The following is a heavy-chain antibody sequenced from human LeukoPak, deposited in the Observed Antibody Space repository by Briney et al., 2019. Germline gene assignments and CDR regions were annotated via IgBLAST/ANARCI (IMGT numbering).Heavy chain of an antibody. Sequence: GGSLRLSCAASGFTFSSYWMRWVRQAPGKGLVWVSRINSDGSSTSYADSVKGRLTISRDNAKNSLYLQMNSLRDEDTAVYYCARARSGWLDAFDIWGQGTMVTVSS. CDR1: GFTFSSYW. J-gene: IGHJ3*02. D-gene: IGHD6-19*01. V-gene: IGHV3-74*01. CDR2: INSDGSST. CDR3: ARARSGWLDAFDI.